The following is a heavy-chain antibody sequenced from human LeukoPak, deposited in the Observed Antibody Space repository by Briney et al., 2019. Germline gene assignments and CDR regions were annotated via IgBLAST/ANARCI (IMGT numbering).Heavy chain of an antibody. Sequence: GESLKISCKGSGYSFTSYWIGWVRQMPGKGLEWMVIIHPGDSDTRYSPSFQGQATISAEKSISTAYLQWSSLKASDTAMYYCARSVVAATPAWFDRWGQGTLVTVSS. V-gene: IGHV5-51*01. D-gene: IGHD2-15*01. J-gene: IGHJ5*02. CDR3: ARSVVAATPAWFDR. CDR2: IHPGDSDT. CDR1: GYSFTSYW.